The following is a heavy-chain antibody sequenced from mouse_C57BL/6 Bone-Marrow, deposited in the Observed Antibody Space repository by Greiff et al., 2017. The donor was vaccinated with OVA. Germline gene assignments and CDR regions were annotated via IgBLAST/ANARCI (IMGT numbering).Heavy chain of an antibody. CDR1: GFNIKDDY. Sequence: EVMLVESGAELVRPGASVKLSCTASGFNIKDDYMHWVKQRPEQGLEWIGWIDPENGDTEYASKFQGKATITADTSSNTAYLQLSSLTSEDTAVYYCTSYGNFDYWGQGTTLTGSS. D-gene: IGHD2-1*01. CDR3: TSYGNFDY. V-gene: IGHV14-4*01. J-gene: IGHJ2*01. CDR2: IDPENGDT.